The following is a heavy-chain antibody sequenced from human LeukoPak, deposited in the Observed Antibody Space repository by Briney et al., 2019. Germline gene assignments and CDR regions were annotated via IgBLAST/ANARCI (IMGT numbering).Heavy chain of an antibody. CDR2: IIPIFGTA. CDR3: ARDRGGYYYDSSGYYHNWFDP. J-gene: IGHJ5*02. CDR1: GGTFSSYA. Sequence: ASVKVSCKASGGTFSSYAISWVRQAPGQGLEWMGGIIPIFGTANYAQKLQGRVTMTTDTSTSTAYMELRSLRSDDTAVYYCARDRGGYYYDSSGYYHNWFDPWGQGTLVTVSS. V-gene: IGHV1-69*05. D-gene: IGHD3-22*01.